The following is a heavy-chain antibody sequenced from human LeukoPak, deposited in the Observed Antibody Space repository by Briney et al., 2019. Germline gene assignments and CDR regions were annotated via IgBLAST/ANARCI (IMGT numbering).Heavy chain of an antibody. CDR2: IRYDGSNK. V-gene: IGHV3-30*02. Sequence: PGGSLRLSCAASGFTFSSYGMSWVRQAPGKGLEWVAFIRYDGSNKYYADSVKGRFTLSRDNSKNTLYLQMNSLRAEDTAVYYCAKIRLGLAIGELDYWGQGTLVTVSS. J-gene: IGHJ4*02. D-gene: IGHD6-19*01. CDR3: AKIRLGLAIGELDY. CDR1: GFTFSSYG.